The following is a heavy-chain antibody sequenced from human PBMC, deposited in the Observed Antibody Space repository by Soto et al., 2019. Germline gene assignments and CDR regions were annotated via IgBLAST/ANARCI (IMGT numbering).Heavy chain of an antibody. V-gene: IGHV1-46*04. Sequence: QVQLVQSGAEVKKPGASVKVSCKASGYTFTSYHIHWVRQAPGQGLEWMGIINPSGGSTTYAQKLQGRVNMTRDTSTSTVYMELSSLRSEDTAVYYCARALVAGRRLDYWGQGTLVTVSS. D-gene: IGHD5-12*01. J-gene: IGHJ4*02. CDR1: GYTFTSYH. CDR2: INPSGGST. CDR3: ARALVAGRRLDY.